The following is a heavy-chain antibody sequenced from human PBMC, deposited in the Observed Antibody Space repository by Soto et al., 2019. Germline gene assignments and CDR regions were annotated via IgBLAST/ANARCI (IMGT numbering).Heavy chain of an antibody. CDR2: ITWDGGST. V-gene: IGHV3-43D*04. J-gene: IGHJ6*02. CDR3: AKDPTPHGGGMDV. Sequence: EIQLVQSGGVVVQPGGSLRLSCAASGFTFDDFAMHWVRQAPGKGLEWVSLITWDGGSTYYADSLRGRFTISRDNSKNSLYLQMNSLITEDTALYYCAKDPTPHGGGMDVWGQGTSVTVSS. D-gene: IGHD3-3*01. CDR1: GFTFDDFA.